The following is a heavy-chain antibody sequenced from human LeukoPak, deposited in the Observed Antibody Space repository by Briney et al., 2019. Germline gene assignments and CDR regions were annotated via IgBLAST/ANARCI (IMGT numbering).Heavy chain of an antibody. V-gene: IGHV1-2*02. J-gene: IGHJ3*02. Sequence: ASVKVSCKASGYTFTGYYIHWLRQAPGQGPEWMGWINPYSGDTKYAQNYRGRVTMTRDTSISTAYMGLSRLRSDDTAVYYCATDITPTDAFDTWGQGAMVTVSS. CDR2: INPYSGDT. CDR3: ATDITPTDAFDT. CDR1: GYTFTGYY. D-gene: IGHD1-14*01.